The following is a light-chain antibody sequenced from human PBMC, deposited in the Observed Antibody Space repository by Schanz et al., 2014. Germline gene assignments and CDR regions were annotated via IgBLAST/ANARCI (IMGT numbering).Light chain of an antibody. CDR2: EVS. V-gene: IGLV2-8*01. CDR3: CSYAGSYNFWV. Sequence: QSALNQPPSASGSPGQSVTISCTGTSSDVGGYNFVSWYQQHPGKVPKLMIYEVSKRPSGVPDRFSGSKSGNTASLTVSGLQAEDEADYYCCSYAGSYNFWVFGGGTKLTVL. CDR1: SSDVGGYNF. J-gene: IGLJ3*02.